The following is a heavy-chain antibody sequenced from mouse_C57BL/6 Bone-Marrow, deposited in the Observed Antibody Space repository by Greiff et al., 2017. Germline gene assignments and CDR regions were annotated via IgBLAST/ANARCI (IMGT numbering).Heavy chain of an antibody. V-gene: IGHV2-2*01. CDR2: IWSGGST. D-gene: IGHD1-1*01. Sequence: QVQLQQSGPGLVPPSQSLSITCTVSGFSLTSYGVHWVRQSPGKGLEWLGVIWSGGSTDYNAAFISRLSISKDNSKSHVFFKMNRLKADDTAIYYCARESGSSYWYFDVWGTGTTVTVSS. CDR3: ARESGSSYWYFDV. CDR1: GFSLTSYG. J-gene: IGHJ1*03.